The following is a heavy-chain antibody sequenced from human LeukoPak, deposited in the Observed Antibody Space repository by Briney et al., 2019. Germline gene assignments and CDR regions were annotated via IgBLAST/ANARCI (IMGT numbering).Heavy chain of an antibody. Sequence: GGSLRLSCAASGFSFSDTYMSWVRQAPGKGLEWIGRIKHNDEGGTVHYAPPVKDRFTISRDDSRDTVYLQMNNLNTEDTGVYYCCFGDYGDFWGQGTQVTVSS. V-gene: IGHV3-15*05. CDR2: IKHNDEGGTV. D-gene: IGHD4-17*01. CDR1: GFSFSDTY. J-gene: IGHJ4*02. CDR3: CFGDYGDF.